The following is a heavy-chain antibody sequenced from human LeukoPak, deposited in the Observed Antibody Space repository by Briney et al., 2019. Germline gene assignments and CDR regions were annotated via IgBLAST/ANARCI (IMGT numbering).Heavy chain of an antibody. J-gene: IGHJ4*02. CDR2: INHSGST. CDR1: GGSFSGYY. Sequence: SETLSLTXAVYGGSFSGYYWSWICQPPGKGLEWIGEINHSGSTNYNPSLKSRVTISVDTSKNQFSLKLSSVTAADTAVYYCARGSGWHDYWGQGTLVTVSS. D-gene: IGHD6-19*01. CDR3: ARGSGWHDY. V-gene: IGHV4-34*01.